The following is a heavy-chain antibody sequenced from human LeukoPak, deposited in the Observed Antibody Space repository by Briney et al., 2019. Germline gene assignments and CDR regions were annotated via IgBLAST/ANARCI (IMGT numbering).Heavy chain of an antibody. J-gene: IGHJ4*02. V-gene: IGHV1-2*02. D-gene: IGHD1-26*01. Sequence: ASVKVSCKASGYSFIGYYMHWVRQAPGQGLEWMGWINLNSGDTNYAQKFQGRVAMTRDTSTSTAYMELSRLTPDDTAVYYCARHRSGSSEGLVDYWGQGTLVTVSS. CDR1: GYSFIGYY. CDR2: INLNSGDT. CDR3: ARHRSGSSEGLVDY.